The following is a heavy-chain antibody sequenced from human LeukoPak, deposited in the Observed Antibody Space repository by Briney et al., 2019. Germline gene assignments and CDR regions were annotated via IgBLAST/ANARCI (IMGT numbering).Heavy chain of an antibody. CDR3: ARHVQRFGTTYGMDV. V-gene: IGHV4-59*08. J-gene: IGHJ6*02. D-gene: IGHD3-10*01. CDR2: IYYSGST. CDR1: GGSISSYY. Sequence: SETLSLTCTVSGGSISSYYWSWIRQPPGKGLEWIGYIYYSGSTNYNPSLKSRVTISVDTSKNQFSLKLSSVTAADTAVYYCARHVQRFGTTYGMDVWGQGTTVTVSS.